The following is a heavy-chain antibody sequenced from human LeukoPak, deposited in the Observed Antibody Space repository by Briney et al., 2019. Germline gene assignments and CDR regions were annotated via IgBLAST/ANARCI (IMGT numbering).Heavy chain of an antibody. CDR2: ISGDGGST. V-gene: IGHV3-43*02. J-gene: IGHJ4*02. CDR3: AKDRFYYGSGGDY. D-gene: IGHD3-10*01. Sequence: WIRQPPGKGLEWVSLISGDGGSTYYADSVKGRFTISRDNSKNSLYLQMNSLRTEDTALYYCAKDRFYYGSGGDYWGQGTLVTVSS.